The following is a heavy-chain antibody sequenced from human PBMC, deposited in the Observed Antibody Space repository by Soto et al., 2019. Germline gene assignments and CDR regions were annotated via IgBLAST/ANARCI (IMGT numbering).Heavy chain of an antibody. D-gene: IGHD3-10*01. J-gene: IGHJ4*02. Sequence: SETLSLTCTVSGGSISSYYWSWIRQPPGKGLEWIGYIYYSGSTNYNPSLKSRVTISVDTSKNQFSLKLSSVTAADTAVYYCARVSSGSLLASFDYWGQGTLVTVSS. CDR1: GGSISSYY. V-gene: IGHV4-59*08. CDR3: ARVSSGSLLASFDY. CDR2: IYYSGST.